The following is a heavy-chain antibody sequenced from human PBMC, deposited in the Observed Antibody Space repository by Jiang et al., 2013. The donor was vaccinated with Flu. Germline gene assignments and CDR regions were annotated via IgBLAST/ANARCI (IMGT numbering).Heavy chain of an antibody. CDR2: ITSDGINK. J-gene: IGHJ4*02. CDR3: ARALGSRSTDY. Sequence: QLLESGGGVVQPGMSLRVSCGASGFTFRDYGMHWVRQAPGKGLEWMATITSDGINKYYVDSVKGRFTISRDNAKNSLYLQMNSLRAEDTAFYYCARALGSRSTDYWGQGTLVSVSS. V-gene: IGHV3-33*08. CDR1: GFTFRDYG. D-gene: IGHD6-6*01.